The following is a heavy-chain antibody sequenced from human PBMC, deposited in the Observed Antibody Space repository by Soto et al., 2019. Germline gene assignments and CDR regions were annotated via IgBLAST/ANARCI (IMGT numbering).Heavy chain of an antibody. Sequence: SETLSLTCTVSGGSISSGGYYWSWIRQHPGKGLEWIGYIYYSGSTYYNPSLKSRVTISVDTSKNQFSLKLSSVTAADTAVYYCARVQNILTGYYSPFCVWFDPWGQGTLVTVSS. V-gene: IGHV4-31*03. D-gene: IGHD3-9*01. CDR2: IYYSGST. J-gene: IGHJ5*02. CDR3: ARVQNILTGYYSPFCVWFDP. CDR1: GGSISSGGYY.